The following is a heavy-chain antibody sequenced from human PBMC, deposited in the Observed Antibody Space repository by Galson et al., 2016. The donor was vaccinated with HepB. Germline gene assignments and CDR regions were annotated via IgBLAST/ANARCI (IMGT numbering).Heavy chain of an antibody. CDR2: IRGSGGGT. CDR3: AKCSVYSTGWCNSFDP. V-gene: IGHV3-23*01. Sequence: SLRLSCAASGFTFSTYAMTWVRQAPGKGLEWVSAIRGSGGGTYYADSVKGRFTISRDNSRNALYLQMNSLRAEDTAVYHCAKCSVYSTGWCNSFDPWGQGTPVIVSS. J-gene: IGHJ5*02. CDR1: GFTFSTYA. D-gene: IGHD6-19*01.